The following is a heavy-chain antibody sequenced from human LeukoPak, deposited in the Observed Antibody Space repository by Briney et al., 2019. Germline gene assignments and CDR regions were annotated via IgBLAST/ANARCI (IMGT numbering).Heavy chain of an antibody. J-gene: IGHJ4*02. V-gene: IGHV4-59*01. CDR3: ARETYYFDY. Sequence: PSETLSLTCTVSGGSISSYYWSWIRQPPGKGLEWIGYIYYSGSTNCNPSLKSRVTISVDTSKNQFSLKLSSVTAADTAVYYCARETYYFDYWGQGTLVTVSS. CDR2: IYYSGST. CDR1: GGSISSYY.